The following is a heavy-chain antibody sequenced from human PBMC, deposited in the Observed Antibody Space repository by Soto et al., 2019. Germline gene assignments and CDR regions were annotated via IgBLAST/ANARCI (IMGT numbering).Heavy chain of an antibody. Sequence: GGSLRLSCAASRFTSGYHAMNWVRQAPGKGLEWVSTISSNGENTHYADSVKGRFIISSDNSSNTVALQMNSLRVEDTAVYYCVSWVSDQFDCWGQGALVTVSS. J-gene: IGHJ4*01. D-gene: IGHD6-13*01. CDR2: ISSNGENT. CDR1: RFTSGYHA. CDR3: VSWVSDQFDC. V-gene: IGHV3-23*01.